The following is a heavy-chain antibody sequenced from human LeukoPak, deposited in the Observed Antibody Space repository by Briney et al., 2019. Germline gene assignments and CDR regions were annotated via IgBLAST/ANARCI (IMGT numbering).Heavy chain of an antibody. J-gene: IGHJ5*02. CDR2: MNPGNGNT. CDR3: ARTLRLQSWFDP. CDR1: GYTFTSYD. Sequence: GSVHVSCKASGYTFTSYDINWVRQASGQGVEWMGWMNPGNGNTGYAQKFQGRVTMTRNTSINTAYMELSSLRSDGTAVYYCARTLRLQSWFDPWGQGTLVTVSS. D-gene: IGHD4-11*01. V-gene: IGHV1-8*01.